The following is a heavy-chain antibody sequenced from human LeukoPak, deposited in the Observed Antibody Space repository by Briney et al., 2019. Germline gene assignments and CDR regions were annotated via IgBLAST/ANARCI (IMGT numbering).Heavy chain of an antibody. CDR2: IIPIFGTA. J-gene: IGHJ5*02. CDR1: GGTFSSYA. D-gene: IGHD6-13*01. CDR3: ARGELVAAAGAALFDP. Sequence: SVKVSCKASGGTFSSYAISWVRQAPGQGLEWMGRIIPIFGTANYAQKFQGRVTITTDESTSTAYMELSSLRSEDMAVYYCARGELVAAAGAALFDPWGQGTLVTVS. V-gene: IGHV1-69*05.